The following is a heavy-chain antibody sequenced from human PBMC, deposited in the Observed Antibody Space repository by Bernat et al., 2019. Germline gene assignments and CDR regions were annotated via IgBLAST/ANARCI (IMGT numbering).Heavy chain of an antibody. V-gene: IGHV3-73*01. CDR3: TAGYCSGGSCYIPY. D-gene: IGHD2-15*01. J-gene: IGHJ4*02. CDR2: IRTKPNNYAT. Sequence: EVQLVESGGGLVQPGESLKLSCAASGFTFSASAMHWVRQASGEGLEWIARIRTKPNNYATEYSASVKGRFSISRDDSKNTAYLQMNSLKTEDSAIYYCTAGYCSGGSCYIPYWGQGALITVSS. CDR1: GFTFSASA.